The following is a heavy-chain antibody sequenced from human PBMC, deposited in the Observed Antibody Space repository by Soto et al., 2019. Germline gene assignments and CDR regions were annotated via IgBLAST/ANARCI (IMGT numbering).Heavy chain of an antibody. CDR1: GGSVSSGSYY. CDR2: IYYSGST. Sequence: PSETLSLTCTVSGGSVSSGSYYWSWIRQPQGKGLEWIGYIYYSGSTNYNPSLKSRVTISVDTSKNQFSLKLSSVTAADTAVYYCARGIEGWYQGRYYYGMDVWGQGTTVTVSS. V-gene: IGHV4-61*01. D-gene: IGHD6-19*01. CDR3: ARGIEGWYQGRYYYGMDV. J-gene: IGHJ6*02.